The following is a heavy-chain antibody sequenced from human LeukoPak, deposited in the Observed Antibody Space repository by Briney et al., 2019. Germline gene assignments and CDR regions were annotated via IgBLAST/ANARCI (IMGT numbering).Heavy chain of an antibody. J-gene: IGHJ4*02. CDR2: ISADGSDT. Sequence: GGSLTLSCAASGFTFRNSWMHWLRQAPGKGLVWVSRISADGSDTIYADSVQGRFTIARDNANNTLLMQMNMLRAEDTAYYYAAIDRGGSGPTTSDYWGQGTLVTVSS. D-gene: IGHD6-19*01. V-gene: IGHV3-74*01. CDR1: GFTFRNSW. CDR3: AIDRGGSGPTTSDY.